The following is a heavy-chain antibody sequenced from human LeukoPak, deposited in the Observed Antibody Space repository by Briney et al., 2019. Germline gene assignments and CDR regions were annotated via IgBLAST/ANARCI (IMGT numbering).Heavy chain of an antibody. CDR2: INPNSGGT. Sequence: ASVKVSCKASGYTFTGYYMHWVRQAPGQGLEWMGWINPNSGGTNYAQKFQGRVTMTRDTSISTAYMELSRLRSDDTAVYYCAGVFCSSTSCYAGEAQFDYWGQGTLVTVSS. CDR1: GYTFTGYY. CDR3: AGVFCSSTSCYAGEAQFDY. V-gene: IGHV1-2*02. D-gene: IGHD2-2*01. J-gene: IGHJ4*02.